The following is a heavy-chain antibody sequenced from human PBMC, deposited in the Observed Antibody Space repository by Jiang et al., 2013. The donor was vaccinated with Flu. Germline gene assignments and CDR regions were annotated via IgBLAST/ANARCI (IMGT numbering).Heavy chain of an antibody. Sequence: SLRISCKGSGYSFTSYWISWVRQMPGKGLESDGRIDPSDSYTNYSPSFQGHVTISADKSISTAYLQWSSLKASDTAMYYCARTYYYDSSGYSPFDYWGQGTLVTVSS. J-gene: IGHJ4*02. V-gene: IGHV5-10-1*01. CDR3: ARTYYYDSSGYSPFDY. D-gene: IGHD3-22*01. CDR1: GYSFTSYW. CDR2: IDPSDSYT.